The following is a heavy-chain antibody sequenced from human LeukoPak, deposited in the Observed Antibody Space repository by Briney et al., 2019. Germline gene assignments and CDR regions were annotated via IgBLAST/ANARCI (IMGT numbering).Heavy chain of an antibody. CDR1: GFTFGSYA. CDR2: ISGSGGST. Sequence: GGSLRLSCAASGFTFGSYAMSWVRQAPGKGLEWVSAISGSGGSTYYADSVKGRFTISRDNSKNTLYLQMNSLRAEDTAVYYCAKDTYYDILTGYRYTEYFQHWGQGTLVTVSS. CDR3: AKDTYYDILTGYRYTEYFQH. V-gene: IGHV3-23*01. J-gene: IGHJ1*01. D-gene: IGHD3-9*01.